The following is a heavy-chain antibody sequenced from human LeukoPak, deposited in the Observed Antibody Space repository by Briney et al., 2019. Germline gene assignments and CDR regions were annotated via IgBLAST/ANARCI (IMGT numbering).Heavy chain of an antibody. V-gene: IGHV1-58*02. CDR1: GFTFTSSA. CDR3: AADRYYDSSGYRVSSFDY. CDR2: IVVGSGNT. Sequence: SVKVSCKASGFTFTSSAMQWVRQARGQRLERIGWIVVGSGNTNYAQKFQERVTITRDMSTSTAYMELSSLRSEDTAVYYCAADRYYDSSGYRVSSFDYWGQGTLVTVSS. D-gene: IGHD3-22*01. J-gene: IGHJ4*02.